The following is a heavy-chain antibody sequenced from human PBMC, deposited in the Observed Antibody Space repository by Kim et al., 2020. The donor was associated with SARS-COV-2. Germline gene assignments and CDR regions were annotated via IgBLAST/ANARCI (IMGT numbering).Heavy chain of an antibody. CDR2: IYHSGST. Sequence: SETLSLTCAVSGGSISSSNWWSWVRQPPGKGLEWIGEIYHSGSTNYNPSLKSRVTISVDKSKNQFSLKLSSVTAADTAVYYCAGSYGSGSYYLLPDYWGQGTLVTVSS. V-gene: IGHV4-4*02. J-gene: IGHJ4*02. CDR3: AGSYGSGSYYLLPDY. CDR1: GGSISSSNW. D-gene: IGHD3-10*01.